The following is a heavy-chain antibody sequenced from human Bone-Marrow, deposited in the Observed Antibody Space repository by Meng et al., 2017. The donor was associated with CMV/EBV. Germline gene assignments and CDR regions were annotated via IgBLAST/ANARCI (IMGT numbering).Heavy chain of an antibody. CDR1: GFTFSSYS. D-gene: IGHD3-10*01. V-gene: IGHV3-21*01. Sequence: GESLKISCAASGFTFSSYSMNWVRQAPGKGLEWVSSISSSSSYIYYADSVKGRFTISRDNAKNSLYLQMNSLRAEDTAVYYCARGGYGLGSTYYYYYYGMDVWGQGTTVTVSS. J-gene: IGHJ6*02. CDR3: ARGGYGLGSTYYYYYYGMDV. CDR2: ISSSSSYI.